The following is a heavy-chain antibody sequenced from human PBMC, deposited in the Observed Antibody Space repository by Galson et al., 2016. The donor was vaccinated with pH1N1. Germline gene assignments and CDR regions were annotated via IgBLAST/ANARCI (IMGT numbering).Heavy chain of an antibody. CDR3: ARAIATADSL. CDR1: GFTFSSYW. V-gene: IGHV3-7*01. Sequence: SLRLSCAASGFTFSSYWMNWVRQAPGKGLEWVANIKQDGSQIYYVDSVKGRFTISRDNAKNSLYLQMNSLRAEDTAVYYCARAIATADSLWGQGTLVTASS. CDR2: IKQDGSQI. D-gene: IGHD6-13*01. J-gene: IGHJ4*02.